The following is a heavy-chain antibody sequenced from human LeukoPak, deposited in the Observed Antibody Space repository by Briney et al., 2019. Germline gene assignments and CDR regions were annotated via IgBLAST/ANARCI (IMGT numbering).Heavy chain of an antibody. V-gene: IGHV4-4*09. D-gene: IGHD6-13*01. J-gene: IGHJ6*03. CDR2: IYTSGST. CDR3: ARGIAAAGNFWGSYYYYYMDV. CDR1: GGSISSYY. Sequence: SETLSLTCTVSGGSISSYYWSWIRQPPGKGPEWIGYIYTSGSTNYNPSLKSRVTISVDTSKNQFSLKLSSVTAADTAVYYCARGIAAAGNFWGSYYYYYMDVWGKGTTVTVSS.